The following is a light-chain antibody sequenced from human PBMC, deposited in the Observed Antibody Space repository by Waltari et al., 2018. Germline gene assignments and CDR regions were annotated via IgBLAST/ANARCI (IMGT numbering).Light chain of an antibody. CDR3: QQRSNWPLLT. V-gene: IGKV3-11*01. CDR1: QSVSSY. J-gene: IGKJ4*01. Sequence: EIVLTQSPATLSLSPGERATLSCRASQSVSSYFAWYQQKPCQAPRLLLYDASNRATGIPARFSGSGSGTDFTLTISRLEPEDFAVYYCQQRSNWPLLTFGGGTKVEIK. CDR2: DAS.